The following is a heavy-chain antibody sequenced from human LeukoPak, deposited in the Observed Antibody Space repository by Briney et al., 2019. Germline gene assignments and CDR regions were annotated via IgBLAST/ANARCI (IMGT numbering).Heavy chain of an antibody. D-gene: IGHD6-13*01. CDR2: MNPNSGNT. V-gene: IGHV1-8*01. CDR1: GYTFTSYD. CDR3: ARTPGYSSSLRNAFDI. J-gene: IGHJ3*02. Sequence: ASVKVPCKASGYTFTSYDINWVRQATGQGLGWMGWMNPNSGNTGYAQKFQGRVTMTRNTSISTAYMELSSLRSEDTAVYYCARTPGYSSSLRNAFDIWGQGTMVTVSS.